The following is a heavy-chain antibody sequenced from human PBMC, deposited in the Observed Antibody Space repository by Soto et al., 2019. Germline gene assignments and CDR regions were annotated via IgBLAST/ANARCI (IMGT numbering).Heavy chain of an antibody. V-gene: IGHV1-18*01. D-gene: IGHD3-3*01. CDR3: ARGHTMAGATFDF. CDR1: GYTFTSYG. CDR2: ISAYNDVT. J-gene: IGHJ4*02. Sequence: QVLLVQSGAEVKKPGASLRVSCKASGYTFTSYGLSWVRQPPEQGLAWLGWISAYNDVTDYAQKFQDRVTMTTDRSTNTAYMELKNLTSDDTAVYYCARGHTMAGATFDFWGQGTLVTVSS.